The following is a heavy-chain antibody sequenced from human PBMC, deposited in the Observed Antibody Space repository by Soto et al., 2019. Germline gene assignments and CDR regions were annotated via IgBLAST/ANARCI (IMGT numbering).Heavy chain of an antibody. Sequence: LRLSCAASGFTYSSYAMSWVRQAPGKGLEWVSAISGSGGSTYYADSVKGRFTISRDNSKNTLYLQMNSLRAEDTAVYYCATGRITMVRGVIAPLWGQGTLVTVSS. CDR1: GFTYSSYA. J-gene: IGHJ4*02. V-gene: IGHV3-23*01. D-gene: IGHD3-10*01. CDR2: ISGSGGST. CDR3: ATGRITMVRGVIAPL.